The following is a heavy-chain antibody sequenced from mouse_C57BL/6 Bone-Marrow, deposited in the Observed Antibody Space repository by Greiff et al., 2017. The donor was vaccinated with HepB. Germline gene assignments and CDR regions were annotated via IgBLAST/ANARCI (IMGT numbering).Heavy chain of an antibody. Sequence: QVHVKQSGAELVRPGASVKLSCKASGYTFTDYYINWVKQRPGQGLEWIARIYPGSGNTYYNEKFKGKATLTAEKSSSTAYMQLSSLTSEDSAVYFCARPISTTPRYYYAMDYWGRGTSVTVSS. CDR3: ARPISTTPRYYYAMDY. CDR2: IYPGSGNT. J-gene: IGHJ4*01. D-gene: IGHD2-1*01. V-gene: IGHV1-76*01. CDR1: GYTFTDYY.